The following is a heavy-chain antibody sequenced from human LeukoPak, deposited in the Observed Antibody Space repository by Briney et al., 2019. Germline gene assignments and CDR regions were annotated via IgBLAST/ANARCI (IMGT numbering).Heavy chain of an antibody. D-gene: IGHD4-17*01. J-gene: IGHJ6*02. Sequence: SVKVSCKASGGTFSSYAISWVRQAPGQGLEWMGRIIPILGITNYAQKFQGRVTITADKSTSTAYMELSGLRSEDTAVYYCARNGDYDRNYYYYGMDVWGQGTTVTVSS. CDR3: ARNGDYDRNYYYYGMDV. CDR2: IIPILGIT. V-gene: IGHV1-69*04. CDR1: GGTFSSYA.